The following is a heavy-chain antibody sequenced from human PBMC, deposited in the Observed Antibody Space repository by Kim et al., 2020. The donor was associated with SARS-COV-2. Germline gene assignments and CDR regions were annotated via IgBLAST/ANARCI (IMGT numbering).Heavy chain of an antibody. CDR3: AKEGMGSMIVVVRDAFDI. V-gene: IGHV3-23*01. CDR1: GFTFSSYA. CDR2: ISGSGGST. J-gene: IGHJ3*02. Sequence: GGSLRLSCAASGFTFSSYAMSWVRQAPGKGLEWVSAISGSGGSTYYADSVKGRFTISRDNSKNTLYLQMNSLRAEDTAVYYCAKEGMGSMIVVVRDAFDIWGQGTMVTVSS. D-gene: IGHD3-22*01.